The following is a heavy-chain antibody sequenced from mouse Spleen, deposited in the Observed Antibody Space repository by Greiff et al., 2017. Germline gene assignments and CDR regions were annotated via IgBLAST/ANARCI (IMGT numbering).Heavy chain of an antibody. CDR3: ARQDGYYVGAMDY. D-gene: IGHD2-3*01. V-gene: IGHV3-6*01. J-gene: IGHJ4*01. CDR1: GYSITSGYY. CDR2: ISYDGSN. Sequence: DVQLQESGPGLVKPSQSLSLTCSVTGYSITSGYYWNWIRQFPGNKLEWMGYISYDGSNNYNPSLKNRISITRDTSKNQFFLKLNSVTTEDTATYYCARQDGYYVGAMDYWGQGTSVTVSS.